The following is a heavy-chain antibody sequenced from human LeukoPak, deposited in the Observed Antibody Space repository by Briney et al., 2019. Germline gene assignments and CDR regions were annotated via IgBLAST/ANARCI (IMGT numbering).Heavy chain of an antibody. CDR3: ASLASVAVEKPFDY. D-gene: IGHD2-15*01. J-gene: IGHJ4*02. Sequence: SETLSLTCTVSGGTISSSSYYWGWIRQPPGKGLEWIGSIYYSGSTYYNPSLKSRVAISVDTSKNQFSLKLTSVTAADTAVYYCASLASVAVEKPFDYWGQGTLVTVSS. V-gene: IGHV4-39*01. CDR1: GGTISSSSYY. CDR2: IYYSGST.